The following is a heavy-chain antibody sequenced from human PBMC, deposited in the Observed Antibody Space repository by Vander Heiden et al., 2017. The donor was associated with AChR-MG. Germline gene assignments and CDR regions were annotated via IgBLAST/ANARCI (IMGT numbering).Heavy chain of an antibody. CDR1: GGTFSSYA. Sequence: QVQLVQSGAEVKKPGSSVKVSCKASGGTFSSYAISWVRQAPGQGLEWMGGIIPIFGTANYAQKFQGRVTITADESTSTAYMELSSLRSEDTAVYYCAVPVVAATLYYYYGMDVWGQGTTVTVSS. CDR3: AVPVVAATLYYYYGMDV. V-gene: IGHV1-69*01. J-gene: IGHJ6*02. CDR2: IIPIFGTA. D-gene: IGHD2-15*01.